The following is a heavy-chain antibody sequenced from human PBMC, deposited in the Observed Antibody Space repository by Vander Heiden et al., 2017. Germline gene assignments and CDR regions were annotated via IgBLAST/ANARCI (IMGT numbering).Heavy chain of an antibody. CDR1: GFTVSSNY. Sequence: EVQLVESGGGLIQPGGSLRLSCAASGFTVSSNYMSWVRQAPGKGLEWVSVIYSGGSTYYADSVKGRFTISRDNSKNTLYLQMNSLRAEDTAVYYCATSWIQLWLLPDYWGQGTLVTVSS. V-gene: IGHV3-53*01. D-gene: IGHD5-18*01. CDR2: IYSGGST. J-gene: IGHJ4*02. CDR3: ATSWIQLWLLPDY.